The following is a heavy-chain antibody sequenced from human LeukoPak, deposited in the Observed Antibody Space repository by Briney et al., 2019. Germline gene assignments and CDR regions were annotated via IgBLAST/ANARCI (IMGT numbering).Heavy chain of an antibody. CDR2: IYTSGST. Sequence: PSETLALTCTVSGGSISSYYWSWIRQPAGKGLEWIGRIYTSGSTNYNPSLKSRVTMSVDTSKNQFSLKLSSVTAADTAVYYCARVSYGSGPSSRYYYGMDVWGQGTTVTVSS. J-gene: IGHJ6*02. CDR1: GGSISSYY. CDR3: ARVSYGSGPSSRYYYGMDV. D-gene: IGHD3-10*01. V-gene: IGHV4-4*07.